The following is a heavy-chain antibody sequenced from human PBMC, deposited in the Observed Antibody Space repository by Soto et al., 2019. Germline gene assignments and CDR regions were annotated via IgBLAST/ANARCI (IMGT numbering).Heavy chain of an antibody. V-gene: IGHV1-69*13. J-gene: IGHJ6*02. CDR2: IIPIFGTA. D-gene: IGHD6-13*01. CDR1: GGTFSSYA. CDR3: ARGVGIAAAGLPGDYYYYGMDV. Sequence: ASVKVSCKASGGTFSSYAISWVRQAPGQGLEWMGGIIPIFGTANYAQKFQGRVTITADESTSTAYMELSSLRSEDTAVYYCARGVGIAAAGLPGDYYYYGMDVWGQGTTVTVSS.